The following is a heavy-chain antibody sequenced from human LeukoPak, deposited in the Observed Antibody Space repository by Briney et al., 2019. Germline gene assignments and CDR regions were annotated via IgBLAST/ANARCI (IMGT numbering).Heavy chain of an antibody. D-gene: IGHD2-15*01. CDR1: GFTFTTFP. CDR2: ISYDGTDK. J-gene: IGHJ4*02. CDR3: VKGSGG. V-gene: IGHV3-30*14. Sequence: PGGSLRLSCAASGFTFTTFPMHWVRQPPGKGLEWVAVISYDGTDKYYADSVKGRFTISRDNSKSTLYLQMSSLRAEDTAVYYCVKGSGGWGQGTLVTVSS.